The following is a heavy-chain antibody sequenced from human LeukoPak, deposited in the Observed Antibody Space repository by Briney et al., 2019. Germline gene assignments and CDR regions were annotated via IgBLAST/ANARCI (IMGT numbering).Heavy chain of an antibody. Sequence: GASVKVSCKASGYTFTTYDINWVRQATGHGLEWMGWMNPNSDNTGYAQKFQGRVTMTRNISRGKAYMELNSLRSEDTAVYYCARANYYGSGKKDLDYWGQGTLVTVSS. V-gene: IGHV1-8*01. CDR1: GYTFTTYD. J-gene: IGHJ4*02. D-gene: IGHD3-10*01. CDR2: MNPNSDNT. CDR3: ARANYYGSGKKDLDY.